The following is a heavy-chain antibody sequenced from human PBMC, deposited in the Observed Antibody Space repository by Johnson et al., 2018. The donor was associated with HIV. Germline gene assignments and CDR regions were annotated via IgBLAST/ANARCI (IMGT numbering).Heavy chain of an antibody. V-gene: IGHV3-33*01. CDR2: IWSDGSNK. Sequence: QVQLVESGGGVVQPGRSVRLSCAASGLSFSSYGMEWVSQAPGKGLEWVAVIWSDGSNKHYADSAKGRFTISRDNSKNTLYLQMNSLRAEDTAVYYCATSTASDALDIWGQGTMVTVSS. J-gene: IGHJ3*02. D-gene: IGHD1-1*01. CDR1: GLSFSSYG. CDR3: ATSTASDALDI.